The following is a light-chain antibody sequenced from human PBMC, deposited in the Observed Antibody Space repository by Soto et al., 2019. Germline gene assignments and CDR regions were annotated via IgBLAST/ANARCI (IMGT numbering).Light chain of an antibody. Sequence: DIVMTQSPLSLPVNPGEPASISCRSSQSLLHSNGYNYLDWYLQKPGQSPQLLIYLGSNRASGVPDRFSGSGSGTDFTLKISRVEAEDVGVYYCLQVLQTPYTFGQGTKLEIK. CDR1: QSLLHSNGYNY. V-gene: IGKV2-28*01. J-gene: IGKJ2*01. CDR2: LGS. CDR3: LQVLQTPYT.